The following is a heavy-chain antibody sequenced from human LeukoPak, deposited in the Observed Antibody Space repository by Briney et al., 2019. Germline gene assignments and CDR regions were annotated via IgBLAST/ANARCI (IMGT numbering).Heavy chain of an antibody. J-gene: IGHJ3*01. V-gene: IGHV3-23*01. D-gene: IGHD3-22*01. Sequence: GGSLRLSCAASGFTVSSYAMIWVRQAPGKGLEWVSVISGSGSSTDYADSVKGRFTISRDNSKNALYLQMNSLRVEDTAVYYCAKDPPRSRAIVDAFDVRGQGTMVTVSS. CDR2: ISGSGSST. CDR1: GFTVSSYA. CDR3: AKDPPRSRAIVDAFDV.